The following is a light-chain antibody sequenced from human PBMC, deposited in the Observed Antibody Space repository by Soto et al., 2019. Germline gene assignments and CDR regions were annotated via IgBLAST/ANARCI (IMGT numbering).Light chain of an antibody. CDR1: SCDVGGYNY. Sequence: QSALTQPRSVSGSPGQSVTISCTGTSCDVGGYNYVSWYQQHPGKAPKLMIYDVSKRPSGVPDRFSGSKSGNTASLTISGLQAEDEADYYCCSYAGSYSYVFXTGTK. V-gene: IGLV2-11*01. J-gene: IGLJ1*01. CDR2: DVS. CDR3: CSYAGSYSYV.